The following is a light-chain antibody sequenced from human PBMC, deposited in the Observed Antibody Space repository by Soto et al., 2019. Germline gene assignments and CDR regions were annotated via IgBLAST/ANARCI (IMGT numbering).Light chain of an antibody. CDR2: AAS. CDR3: QQGGNWPLT. CDR1: QSVSSNY. Sequence: EIVLTQSPGTLSLSPGERATLSCRASQSVSSNYLAWFQQKPGQAPRLLIYAASSRATGIPDRFSGSGSGTDFTLTISYLEPEDFAIYYCQQGGNWPLTFGQGTRLEIK. V-gene: IGKV3D-20*02. J-gene: IGKJ5*01.